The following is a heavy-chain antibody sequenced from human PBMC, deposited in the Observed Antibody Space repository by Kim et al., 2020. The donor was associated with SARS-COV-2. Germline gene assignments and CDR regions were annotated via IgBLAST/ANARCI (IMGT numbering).Heavy chain of an antibody. CDR3: ANLRHSGWYWDAFDI. CDR2: ISGSGGST. Sequence: GGSLRLSCAASGFTFSSYAMSWVRQAPGKGLEWVSAISGSGGSTYYADSVKGRFTISRDNSKNTLYLQMNSLRAEDTAVYYCANLRHSGWYWDAFDIWGQGTMVTVSS. J-gene: IGHJ3*02. V-gene: IGHV3-23*01. D-gene: IGHD6-19*01. CDR1: GFTFSSYA.